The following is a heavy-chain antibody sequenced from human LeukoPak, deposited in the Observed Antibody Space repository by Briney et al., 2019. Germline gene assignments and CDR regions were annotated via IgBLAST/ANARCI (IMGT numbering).Heavy chain of an antibody. D-gene: IGHD3-22*01. J-gene: IGHJ4*02. CDR3: ARESGSSGYDY. V-gene: IGHV3-13*01. CDR1: GFTFSSYD. CDR2: IGTAGDT. Sequence: PGGSLRLSCAASGFTFSSYDMPWVRQATGKGLEWVSAIGTAGDTYYPGSVKGRFTISRENAKNSLYLQTNSLRAGDTAVYYCARESGSSGYDYWGQGTLVTVSS.